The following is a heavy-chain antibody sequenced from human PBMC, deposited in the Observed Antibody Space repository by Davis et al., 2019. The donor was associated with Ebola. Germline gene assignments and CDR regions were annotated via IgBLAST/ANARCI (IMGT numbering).Heavy chain of an antibody. V-gene: IGHV3-64D*08. Sequence: GGSLRLSCSASGFTFSSYAMHWVRQAPGKGLEYVSAISSNGGSTYYADSVKGRFTISRDNSKNTLYLQMSSLRAEDTAVYYCAKDAVVSTHYFDCWGQGTLVTVSS. CDR2: ISSNGGST. CDR3: AKDAVVSTHYFDC. D-gene: IGHD5/OR15-5a*01. J-gene: IGHJ4*02. CDR1: GFTFSSYA.